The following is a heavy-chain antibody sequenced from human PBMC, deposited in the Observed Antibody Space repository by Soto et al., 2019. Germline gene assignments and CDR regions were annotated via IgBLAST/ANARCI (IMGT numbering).Heavy chain of an antibody. Sequence: SETLSLTCAVYGGSFSGYYWSGIGQPPGKGLEGIGEINHSGSTNYNPSLKSRVTISVDTSKNQFSLKLSSVTAADTAVYYCARGSIAVAVPGGFDPWAQGTLVTVSS. CDR3: ARGSIAVAVPGGFDP. D-gene: IGHD6-19*01. V-gene: IGHV4-34*01. CDR2: INHSGST. J-gene: IGHJ5*02. CDR1: GGSFSGYY.